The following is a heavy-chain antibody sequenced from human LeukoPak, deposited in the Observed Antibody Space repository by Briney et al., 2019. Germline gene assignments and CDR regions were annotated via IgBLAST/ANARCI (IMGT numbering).Heavy chain of an antibody. Sequence: SGGSLRLSCAASGFTFSSYSMNWVRQAPGKGLEWVSSISSTGTDINYADSVKGRFTISRDNAKNSLYLQMNSLRAEDSAVYYCATLGVYWGQGTLVTVSS. J-gene: IGHJ4*02. V-gene: IGHV3-21*06. D-gene: IGHD2-8*01. CDR2: ISSTGTDI. CDR1: GFTFSSYS. CDR3: ATLGVY.